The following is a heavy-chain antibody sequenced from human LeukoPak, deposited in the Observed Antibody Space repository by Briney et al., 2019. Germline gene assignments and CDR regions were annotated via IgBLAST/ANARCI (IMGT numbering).Heavy chain of an antibody. CDR3: ARDVATTGWYTFDY. D-gene: IGHD6-19*01. CDR1: GDSVSSINGA. CDR2: TYYRSKWYS. V-gene: IGHV6-1*01. J-gene: IGHJ4*02. Sequence: SQTLSLTRAISGDSVSSINGAWNWVSQSPSRGLEGLGRTYYRSKWYSDYAVPIQGPMSINPDTSKNQFTLHLFSVTPDDTAVYYCARDVATTGWYTFDYWGQGTRVTVSS.